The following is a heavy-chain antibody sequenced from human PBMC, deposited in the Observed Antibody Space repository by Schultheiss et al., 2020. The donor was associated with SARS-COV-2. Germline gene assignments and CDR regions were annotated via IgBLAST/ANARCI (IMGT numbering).Heavy chain of an antibody. CDR1: GDSVSSNSAA. CDR3: ARGRAGDSSIRSPVMDV. Sequence: SETLSLTCAIAGDSVSSNSAAWTWIRQSPSRGLEWLGRTYYRSKWYNDYAVSVKSRITINPDTSKNQFSLKLSSVTAADTAVYYCARGRAGDSSIRSPVMDVWGQGTTVTVSS. CDR2: TYYRSKWYN. V-gene: IGHV6-1*01. D-gene: IGHD6-13*01. J-gene: IGHJ6*02.